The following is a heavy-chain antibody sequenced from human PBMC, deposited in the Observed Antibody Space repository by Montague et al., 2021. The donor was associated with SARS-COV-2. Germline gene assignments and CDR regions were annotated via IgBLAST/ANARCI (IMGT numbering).Heavy chain of an antibody. J-gene: IGHJ6*02. D-gene: IGHD5-24*01. Sequence: PALVKPTQTLTLTCTFSGFSPSTSGMCVSWIRQPPGKALEWLALIDWDDDKYYSTSLKTRLTISKDTSKNQVVLTMTNMDPVDTATYYCARMGVEMATIPYYYYGMDVWGQGTTVTVSS. CDR1: GFSPSTSGMC. CDR3: ARMGVEMATIPYYYYGMDV. V-gene: IGHV2-70*01. CDR2: IDWDDDK.